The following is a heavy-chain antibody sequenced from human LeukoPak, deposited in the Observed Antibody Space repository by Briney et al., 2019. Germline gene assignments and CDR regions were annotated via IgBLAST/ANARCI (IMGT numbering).Heavy chain of an antibody. CDR2: IYPGDSDT. J-gene: IGHJ4*02. V-gene: IGHV5-51*01. Sequence: GESLKISCKGSGYSFTSHWIGWVRQMPGKGLEWMGIIYPGDSDTRYSPSFQGQVTISADKSVSTAYLQWSSLKASDTAMYYCARRTYYYDSSGRAVGFFDYWGQGTLVTVSS. CDR1: GYSFTSHW. CDR3: ARRTYYYDSSGRAVGFFDY. D-gene: IGHD3-22*01.